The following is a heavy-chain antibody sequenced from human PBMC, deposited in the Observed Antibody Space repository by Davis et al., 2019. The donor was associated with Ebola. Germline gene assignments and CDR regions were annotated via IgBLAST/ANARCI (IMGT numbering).Heavy chain of an antibody. CDR2: IKQDEREK. D-gene: IGHD3-3*01. Sequence: GESLKISCTASGFTFSDYWMSWVRQLPGGGLQCVASIKQDEREKDYVDSVKGRFNISRDNAKNSLYLQMNSQRAEETAVYYCARGGRNGITIFGVVTTGGGQGTLVTVSS. V-gene: IGHV3-7*01. CDR1: GFTFSDYW. J-gene: IGHJ4*02. CDR3: ARGGRNGITIFGVVTTG.